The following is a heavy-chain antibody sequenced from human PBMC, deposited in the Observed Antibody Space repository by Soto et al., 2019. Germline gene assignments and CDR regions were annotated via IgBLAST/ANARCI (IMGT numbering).Heavy chain of an antibody. J-gene: IGHJ5*02. D-gene: IGHD2-15*01. Sequence: PSETLSLTCTVSGGSISSGGYYWSWIRQHPGKGLEWIGYIYYSGSTYYNPSLKSRVTISVDTSKNQFSLKLSSVTAADTAVYYCARETPSESSNWFDPWGQGTLVTISS. CDR1: GGSISSGGYY. V-gene: IGHV4-31*03. CDR2: IYYSGST. CDR3: ARETPSESSNWFDP.